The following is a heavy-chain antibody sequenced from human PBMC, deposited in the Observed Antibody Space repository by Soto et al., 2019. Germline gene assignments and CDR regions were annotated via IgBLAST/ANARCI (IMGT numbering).Heavy chain of an antibody. D-gene: IGHD6-13*01. V-gene: IGHV4-59*01. CDR1: GGSISSYY. CDR2: IYYSGST. Sequence: PSETLSLTCAVSGGSISSYYWSWIRQPPGKGLEWIGYIYYSGSTNYNPSLKSRVTISVDTSKNQFSLKLSSVTAADTAVYYCAGSWLYYFDYWGQGTLVTVSS. CDR3: AGSWLYYFDY. J-gene: IGHJ4*02.